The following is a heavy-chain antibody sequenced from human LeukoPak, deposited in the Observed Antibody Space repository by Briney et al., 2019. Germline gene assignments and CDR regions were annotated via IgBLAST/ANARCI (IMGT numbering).Heavy chain of an antibody. Sequence: PGGSLRLSCAASGFTFSSYGMHWVRQAPGKGLEWVAFIRYDGSNKYYADSVKGRFTISRDNSKNTLYLQMNSLRAEDTAVYYCAKEPPYDSSGFKPKNYFDYWGQGTLVTVSS. J-gene: IGHJ4*02. D-gene: IGHD3-22*01. V-gene: IGHV3-30*02. CDR3: AKEPPYDSSGFKPKNYFDY. CDR1: GFTFSSYG. CDR2: IRYDGSNK.